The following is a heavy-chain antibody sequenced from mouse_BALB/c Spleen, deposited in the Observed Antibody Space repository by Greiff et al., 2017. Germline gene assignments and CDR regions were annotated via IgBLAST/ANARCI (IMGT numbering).Heavy chain of an antibody. CDR2: ISSGGSYT. CDR1: GFTFSSYT. V-gene: IGHV5-6-4*01. Sequence: EVQVVESGGGLVKPGGSLKLSCAASGFTFSSYTMSWVRQTPEKRLEWVATISSGGSYTYYPDSVKGRFTISRDNAKNTLYLQMSSLKSEDTAMYYCTRDSILGGYFDYWGQGTTLTVSS. CDR3: TRDSILGGYFDY. D-gene: IGHD3-1*01. J-gene: IGHJ2*01.